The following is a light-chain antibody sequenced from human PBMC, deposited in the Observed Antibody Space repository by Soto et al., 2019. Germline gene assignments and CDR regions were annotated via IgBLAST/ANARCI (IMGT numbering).Light chain of an antibody. CDR3: QAWDSSTVV. J-gene: IGLJ2*01. CDR2: QDS. V-gene: IGLV3-1*01. Sequence: SYELTQPPSVSVSPGQTASITCSGDKLGDKYACWYQQKPGQSPVLVIYQDSKRPSGIPERFSGSNSGNTATLTISGTQAMDEADYYCQAWDSSTVVFGGGTMTVL. CDR1: KLGDKY.